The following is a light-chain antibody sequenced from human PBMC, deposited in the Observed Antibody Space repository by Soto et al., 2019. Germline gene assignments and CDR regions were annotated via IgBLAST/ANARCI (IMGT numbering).Light chain of an antibody. CDR2: KVS. V-gene: IGKV2-24*01. CDR3: LQSTHFPCN. CDR1: HGLVHSSGNTY. J-gene: IGKJ1*01. Sequence: VLTQTALSSPVTLGQSASISCRSSHGLVHSSGNTYLSWLHQRPGQPPRLLFFKVSERFAGAPDRFSASGAGTHFTLTISSVEAGDVGVYYCLQSTHFPCNFGQGTKVEV.